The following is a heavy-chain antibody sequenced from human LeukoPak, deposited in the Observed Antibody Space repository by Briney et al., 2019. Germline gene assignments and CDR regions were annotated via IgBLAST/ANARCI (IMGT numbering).Heavy chain of an antibody. CDR1: GYTFTSYG. D-gene: IGHD5-24*01. V-gene: IGHV7-4-1*02. Sequence: ASVKVSCKASGYTFTSYGISWVRQAPGQGLEWMGWINTNTGNPTYAQGFTGRFVFSLDTSVSTAYLQISSLKAEDTAVYYCARQLGDDAFDIWGQGTMVTVSS. J-gene: IGHJ3*02. CDR2: INTNTGNP. CDR3: ARQLGDDAFDI.